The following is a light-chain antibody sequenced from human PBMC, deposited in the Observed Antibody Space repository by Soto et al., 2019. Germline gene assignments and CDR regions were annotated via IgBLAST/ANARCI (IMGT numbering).Light chain of an antibody. CDR1: SSDVGGYNY. J-gene: IGLJ3*02. Sequence: QSVLTQPPSASGSPGQSVTISCTGTSSDVGGYNYVSWYQQHPGKAPKLMIYEVSKRPSGVPDRFSGSKSGNTASLTVSGLQDEDEADYYGSSYAGSNNLVFGGGTKVTVL. V-gene: IGLV2-8*01. CDR2: EVS. CDR3: SSYAGSNNLV.